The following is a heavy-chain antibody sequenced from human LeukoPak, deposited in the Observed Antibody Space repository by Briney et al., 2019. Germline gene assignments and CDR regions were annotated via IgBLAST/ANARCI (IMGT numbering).Heavy chain of an antibody. CDR2: IIPIFGTA. D-gene: IGHD1-26*01. J-gene: IGHJ4*02. CDR3: ARSIRWELPRTLDY. Sequence: SVKVSCKASGGTFSSYAISWVRQAPGQGLEWMGGIIPIFGTANYTQKFQGRVTITADESTSTAYMELSSLRSEDTAVYYCARSIRWELPRTLDYWGQGTLVTVSS. V-gene: IGHV1-69*01. CDR1: GGTFSSYA.